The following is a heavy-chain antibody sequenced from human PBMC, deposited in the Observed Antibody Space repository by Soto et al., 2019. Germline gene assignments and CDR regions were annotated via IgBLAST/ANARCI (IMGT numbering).Heavy chain of an antibody. V-gene: IGHV3-30*18. Sequence: QVQLVESGGGVVQPGRSLRLSCAASGFTFSSYGMHWVRQAPGKALEWVAVISYDGSNKYYADSVKGRFTISRDNSKNTLYLQMNSLRAEDTAVYYCAKDRLELREYFDYWGQGTLVTVSS. CDR1: GFTFSSYG. CDR3: AKDRLELREYFDY. D-gene: IGHD1-7*01. CDR2: ISYDGSNK. J-gene: IGHJ4*02.